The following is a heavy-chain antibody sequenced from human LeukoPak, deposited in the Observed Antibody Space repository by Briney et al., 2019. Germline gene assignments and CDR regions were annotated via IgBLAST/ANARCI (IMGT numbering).Heavy chain of an antibody. J-gene: IGHJ4*02. D-gene: IGHD2-15*01. Sequence: SETLSLTCAVYGGSFSGYYWSWIRQPPGKGLEWIGEINHSGSTNYNPSLKRRVTISVDTSTNQLSLKLSSVTAADTAVYYCARGRHRYCSGGSCYRFDYWGQGTLVTVSS. CDR3: ARGRHRYCSGGSCYRFDY. CDR1: GGSFSGYY. CDR2: INHSGST. V-gene: IGHV4-34*01.